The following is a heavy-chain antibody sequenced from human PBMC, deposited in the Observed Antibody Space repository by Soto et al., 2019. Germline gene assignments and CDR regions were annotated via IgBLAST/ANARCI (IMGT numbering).Heavy chain of an antibody. CDR1: GGTFSSYA. V-gene: IGHV1-69*13. CDR2: IIPIFGTA. Sequence: SVKVSCKASGGTFSSYAISWVRQAPGQGLEWMGGIIPIFGTANYAQKFQGRVTITADESTSTAYMELSSLRSDDTAVYYCARVGYSGSPESGWGQGTLVTVSS. J-gene: IGHJ4*02. CDR3: ARVGYSGSPESG. D-gene: IGHD1-26*01.